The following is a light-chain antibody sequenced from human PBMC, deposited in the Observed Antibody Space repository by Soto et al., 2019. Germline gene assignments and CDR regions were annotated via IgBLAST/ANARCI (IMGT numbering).Light chain of an antibody. V-gene: IGKV3-11*01. CDR3: HQRSIWQTT. J-gene: IGKJ5*01. CDR2: DVS. Sequence: EVVLPQSPATLSLSPGESATLSCRASQTVSSYLAWYQHKPGQPPRLLIYDVSNRATGIPARFSGSGSGTDFTLTISSLEPEDFAVYFCHQRSIWQTTFGQGTRLEI. CDR1: QTVSSY.